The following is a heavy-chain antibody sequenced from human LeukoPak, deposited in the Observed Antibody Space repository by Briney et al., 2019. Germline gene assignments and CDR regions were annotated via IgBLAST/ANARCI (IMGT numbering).Heavy chain of an antibody. J-gene: IGHJ4*02. D-gene: IGHD1-1*01. Sequence: GGSLRLSCAASGFTFSSYAMHWVRQAPGKGLEYVSGIRSNGGSTYYANSVKGRFTISRDNSKNTLYLQMGSLRAEDMAVYYCARGRYDWNFDYWGQGTLVTVSS. CDR3: ARGRYDWNFDY. V-gene: IGHV3-64*01. CDR1: GFTFSSYA. CDR2: IRSNGGST.